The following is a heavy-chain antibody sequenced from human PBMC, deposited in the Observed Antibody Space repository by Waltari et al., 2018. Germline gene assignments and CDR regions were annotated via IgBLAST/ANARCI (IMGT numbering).Heavy chain of an antibody. CDR1: RGPPSNTTL. Sequence: QVQLQESGPGLVKPSGTLSLTCGVSRGPPSNTTLWNWIRQAPGEGLEWLGEIHRTGSRNYNPSLKSRLTMSVDKSNSQVSMKLKSLTAADTAVYYCATSSFVAVLDSWGQGTLVTVSS. D-gene: IGHD6-19*01. J-gene: IGHJ4*02. CDR3: ATSSFVAVLDS. CDR2: IHRTGSR. V-gene: IGHV4-4*02.